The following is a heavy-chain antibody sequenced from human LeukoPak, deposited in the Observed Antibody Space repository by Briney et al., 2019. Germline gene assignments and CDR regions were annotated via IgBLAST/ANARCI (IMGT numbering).Heavy chain of an antibody. CDR1: GFTFSTYW. D-gene: IGHD3-3*01. J-gene: IGHJ4*02. CDR2: INSDESST. V-gene: IGHV3-74*01. CDR3: VRGRYYFDY. Sequence: GGSMRLSCAASGFTFSTYWMHWVRQAPGKGLVWVSRINSDESSTDYVDPVKGRFTISRDNAKNTLYLQMNNLRAEDTAVYYCVRGRYYFDYWGQGTLVTVSS.